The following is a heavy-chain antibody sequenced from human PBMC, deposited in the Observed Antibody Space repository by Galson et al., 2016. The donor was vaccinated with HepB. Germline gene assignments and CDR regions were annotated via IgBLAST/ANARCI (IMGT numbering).Heavy chain of an antibody. J-gene: IGHJ5*01. Sequence: SLRLSCAGSGFSFDDFAMHWVRQAPGKGLEWVGGMSWSSANVGYGDSVKGRFIISRDNAKKSLYLQMNSLRRDDTAVYFCTKGIYGSGNYKGCRFDSWGQGTLVIVSS. V-gene: IGHV3-9*01. CDR1: GFSFDDFA. D-gene: IGHD3-10*01. CDR2: MSWSSANV. CDR3: TKGIYGSGNYKGCRFDS.